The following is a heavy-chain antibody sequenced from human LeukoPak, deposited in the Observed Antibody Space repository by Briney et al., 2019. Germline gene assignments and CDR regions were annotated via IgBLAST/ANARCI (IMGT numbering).Heavy chain of an antibody. CDR1: GGSISSGDYY. CDR2: INHSGST. CDR3: AIGPPLLWFGESPNWFDP. D-gene: IGHD3-10*01. Sequence: PSETLSLTCTVSGGSISSGDYYWSWIRQPPGKGLEWIGEINHSGSTNYNPSLKSRVTISVDTSKNQFSLKLSSVTAADTAVYYCAIGPPLLWFGESPNWFDPWGQGTLVTVSS. J-gene: IGHJ5*02. V-gene: IGHV4-39*07.